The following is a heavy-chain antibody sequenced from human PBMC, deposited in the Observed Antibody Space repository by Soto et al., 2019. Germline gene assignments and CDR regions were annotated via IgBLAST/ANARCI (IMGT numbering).Heavy chain of an antibody. D-gene: IGHD5-18*01. V-gene: IGHV3-7*04. J-gene: IGHJ3*02. CDR2: IKQDGSEK. CDR1: GITFSSYW. Sequence: EVQLVESGGGLVQPGGSLRLSCAASGITFSSYWMSWVRQAPGKGLEWVANIKQDGSEKYYVDSVQGRFTISRDNANTSLYLQMNSLRAVDTAVYYCATALSYGNIWGQGTMVTVSS. CDR3: ATALSYGNI.